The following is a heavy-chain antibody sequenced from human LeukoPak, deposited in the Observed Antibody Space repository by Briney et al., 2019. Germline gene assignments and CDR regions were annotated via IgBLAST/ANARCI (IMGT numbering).Heavy chain of an antibody. D-gene: IGHD2-2*02. CDR2: IRSKAYGGTT. J-gene: IGHJ4*02. V-gene: IGHV3-49*02. CDR1: GFTFSSYA. CDR3: TRGKDVVVPAAIEYYFDY. Sequence: GASLRLSCAASGFTFSSYAMSWVRQAPGKGLEWVGFIRSKAYGGTTEYAASVKGRFTISRDDSKSIAYLQMNSLKTEDTAVYYRTRGKDVVVPAAIEYYFDYWGQGTLVTVSS.